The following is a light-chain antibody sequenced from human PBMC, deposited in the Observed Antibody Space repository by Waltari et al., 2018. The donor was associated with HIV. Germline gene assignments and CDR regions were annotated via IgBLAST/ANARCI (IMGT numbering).Light chain of an antibody. J-gene: IGLJ3*02. CDR1: SGINVDTYR. CDR3: VIWHSSAWV. CDR2: YNSDSDR. V-gene: IGLV5-45*01. Sequence: QAVLTQPASLSASPGTSASLTCSLRSGINVDTYRIYWYHQKPGSPPQYLLKYNSDSDRQQGSGVPSRFSGSKDASANAGILLISGLQSEDEADYYCVIWHSSAWVFGGGTKLTVL.